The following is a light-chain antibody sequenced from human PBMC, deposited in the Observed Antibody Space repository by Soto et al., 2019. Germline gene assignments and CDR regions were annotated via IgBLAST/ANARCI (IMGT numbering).Light chain of an antibody. CDR3: FSHRGGDSHV. CDR1: SSDVGAYNY. V-gene: IGLV2-14*01. CDR2: GVT. J-gene: IGLJ1*01. Sequence: QSALTQPASVSLSPGQSITISCTGTSSDVGAYNYVSWYQQYPGKAPKLMIYGVTNRPSGVSNRFSGSKTGNTASLTISGLQAEDEADYYCFSHRGGDSHVFGTGTKVTV.